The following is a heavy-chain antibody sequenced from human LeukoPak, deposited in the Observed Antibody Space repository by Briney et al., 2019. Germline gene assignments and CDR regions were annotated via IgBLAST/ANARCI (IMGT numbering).Heavy chain of an antibody. D-gene: IGHD2-2*02. V-gene: IGHV4-59*01. CDR1: GGSISSYY. Sequence: SETLSLTCTVSGGSISSYYWSWIRQPPGKGLEWLGYIYYSGSTNYNPSLKSRVTISVDTSKNQFSLKLSSVTAADTAVYYCARGPYCSSTSCYTQFDYWGQGTLVTVSS. CDR2: IYYSGST. J-gene: IGHJ4*02. CDR3: ARGPYCSSTSCYTQFDY.